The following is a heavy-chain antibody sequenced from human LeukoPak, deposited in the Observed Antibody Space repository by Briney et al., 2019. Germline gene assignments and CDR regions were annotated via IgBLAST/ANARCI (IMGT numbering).Heavy chain of an antibody. CDR1: GGSISSSSYY. J-gene: IGHJ4*02. D-gene: IGHD5-18*01. V-gene: IGHV4-39*01. Sequence: SETLSLTCTVSGGSISSSSYYWGWIRQPPGTGLEWLGSIYYSGSTYYNPSLKSRVTISVDTSSIHSPLKLSSVTAEHTAVYCCARQQREWTAMASAFDYWGQGTLVTVSS. CDR2: IYYSGST. CDR3: ARQQREWTAMASAFDY.